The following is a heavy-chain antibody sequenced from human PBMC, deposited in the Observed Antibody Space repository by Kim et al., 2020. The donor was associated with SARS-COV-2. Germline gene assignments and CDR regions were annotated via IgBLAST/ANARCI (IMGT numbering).Heavy chain of an antibody. D-gene: IGHD3-22*01. CDR2: IYSGGST. J-gene: IGHJ4*02. Sequence: GGSLRLSCEASGFTVSSNYMSWVRQAPGKGLEWVSVIYSGGSTYYADSVKGRFTISRDNSMNTLYLQMNSLRAEDTAVYYCAREFFHSSGYYTDYWGQGTLVTVSS. CDR3: AREFFHSSGYYTDY. V-gene: IGHV3-66*01. CDR1: GFTVSSNY.